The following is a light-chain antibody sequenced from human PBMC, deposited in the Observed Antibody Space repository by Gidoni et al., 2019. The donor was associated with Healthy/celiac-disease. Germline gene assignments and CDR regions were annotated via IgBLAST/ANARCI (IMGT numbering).Light chain of an antibody. Sequence: QSVLTQPPSVSGAPGQRVPISCTGSSSNIGAGYDVHWYQQLPGTAPKLLIYGNSNRPSGVPDRFSGSKSGTSASRAITGLQAEDEADYYCQSYDSSLSGSGVFGGGTKLTVL. J-gene: IGLJ3*02. V-gene: IGLV1-40*01. CDR2: GNS. CDR1: SSNIGAGYD. CDR3: QSYDSSLSGSGV.